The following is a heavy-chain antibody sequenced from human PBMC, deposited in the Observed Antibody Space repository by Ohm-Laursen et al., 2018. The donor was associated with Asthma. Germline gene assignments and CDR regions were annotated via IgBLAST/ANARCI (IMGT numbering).Heavy chain of an antibody. CDR1: GYTFTAYY. J-gene: IGHJ4*02. CDR3: ASGLAGDYGDYVPDF. Sequence: ASVKVSCKASGYTFTAYYMHWVRQAPGQGLEWMGRFNPNDGATSFAQKFQGRVTMTWDTSITTAYLELSSLTSDDTALYYCASGLAGDYGDYVPDFWGQGTLVTVSA. V-gene: IGHV1-2*06. D-gene: IGHD4-17*01. CDR2: FNPNDGAT.